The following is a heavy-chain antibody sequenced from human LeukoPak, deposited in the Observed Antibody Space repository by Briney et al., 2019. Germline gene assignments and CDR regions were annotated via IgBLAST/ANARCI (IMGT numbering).Heavy chain of an antibody. V-gene: IGHV4-39*01. Sequence: PSETLSLTCTVSGGSISSTTYYWGWLRQPPGKGLEWIGSIYYGGSTYYNPSLKSRVTISVDTSKNQFSLQLNSVTAADTAVYYCARQPDHSSTWYLFDYWGQGILITVSS. CDR1: GGSISSTTYY. CDR3: ARQPDHSSTWYLFDY. J-gene: IGHJ4*02. CDR2: IYYGGST. D-gene: IGHD6-13*01.